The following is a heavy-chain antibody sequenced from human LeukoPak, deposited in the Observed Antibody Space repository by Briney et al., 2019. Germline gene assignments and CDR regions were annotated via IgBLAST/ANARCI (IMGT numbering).Heavy chain of an antibody. CDR1: GFTVSSNY. J-gene: IGHJ4*02. D-gene: IGHD2-15*01. CDR3: ATGYCRGGSCYWPFDY. CDR2: IYSGGST. V-gene: IGHV3-66*01. Sequence: PGGSLRLSCAASGFTVSSNYMSWVRQAPGKGLEWVSVIYSGGSTYYADSVKGRFTISRDNSKNTLYLQMNSLRAEDTAVYYCATGYCRGGSCYWPFDYWGQGTLVTVSS.